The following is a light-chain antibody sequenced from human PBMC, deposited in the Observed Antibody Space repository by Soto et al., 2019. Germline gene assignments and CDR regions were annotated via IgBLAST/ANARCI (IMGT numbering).Light chain of an antibody. CDR1: QSINSN. CDR2: RAS. J-gene: IGKJ1*01. CDR3: QQYGSSPWT. V-gene: IGKV3-20*01. Sequence: IVMTQSPATLSVSPGERATLSCRASQSINSNLAWYQQKPGQAPRLLMFRASIRATGFPDRFSGRGSGTGFTLTISRLEPEDFAVYYCQQYGSSPWTFGQGTKVDIK.